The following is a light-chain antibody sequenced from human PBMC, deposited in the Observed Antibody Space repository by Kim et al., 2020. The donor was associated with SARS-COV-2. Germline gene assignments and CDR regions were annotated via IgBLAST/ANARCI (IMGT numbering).Light chain of an antibody. J-gene: IGLJ2*01. CDR2: GNN. CDR1: SSNIGADYD. V-gene: IGLV1-40*01. CDR3: QSYDSSLSAVL. Sequence: RVTISCPWGSSNIGADYDVHWYRQVPGTAPKRLIYGNNNRPSGVPDRFSGSKSGTSASLAITGLQAEDEADYYCQSYDSSLSAVLFGGGTQLTVL.